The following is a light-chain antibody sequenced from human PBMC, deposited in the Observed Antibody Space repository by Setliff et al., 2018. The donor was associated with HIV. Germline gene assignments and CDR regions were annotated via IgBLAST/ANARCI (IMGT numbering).Light chain of an antibody. V-gene: IGLV2-14*03. Sequence: QSALAQPASVSGSPGQSITISCPGTSSDVGAYNSVSWYQQHPGKAPKLTIYDVSDRPSGVSNRFSGSKSGNTAFLTISGLQAEDEADYYCTSYTSSSTYVFGTGTKVTVL. CDR3: TSYTSSSTYV. CDR2: DVS. J-gene: IGLJ1*01. CDR1: SSDVGAYNS.